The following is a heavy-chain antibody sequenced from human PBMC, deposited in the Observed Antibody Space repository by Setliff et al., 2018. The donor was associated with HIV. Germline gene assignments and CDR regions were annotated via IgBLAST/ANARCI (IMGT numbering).Heavy chain of an antibody. CDR2: IYYSGNN. J-gene: IGHJ4*02. V-gene: IGHV4-39*07. CDR1: SGSISSSSYY. Sequence: SETLSLTCTVSSGSISSSSYYWGWIRQPPGKGLEWIGSIYYSGNNYHNPSLKSRVTISVDTSKNQFSLKLSSVTAADTAVYYCARVIVLRYSYGAFDSWGQGTLVTVSS. D-gene: IGHD5-18*01. CDR3: ARVIVLRYSYGAFDS.